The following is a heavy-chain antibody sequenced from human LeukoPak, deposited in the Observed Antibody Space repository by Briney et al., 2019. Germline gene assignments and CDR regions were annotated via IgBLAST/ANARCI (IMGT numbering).Heavy chain of an antibody. Sequence: GGSLRLSCAASGFTFSSYDMHWVRHATGKGLEWVSAIGTADDTYYPGSVKGRFTISRENAKNSLYLQMNSLRAGDTAVYYCARESQDYFDYWGQGTLVTVSS. J-gene: IGHJ4*02. V-gene: IGHV3-13*01. CDR1: GFTFSSYD. CDR3: ARESQDYFDY. CDR2: IGTADDT.